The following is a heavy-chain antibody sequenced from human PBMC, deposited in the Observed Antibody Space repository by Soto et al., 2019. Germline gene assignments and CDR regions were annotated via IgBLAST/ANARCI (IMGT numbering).Heavy chain of an antibody. CDR2: FYYSRST. V-gene: IGHV4-39*01. Sequence: SETLSLTCTVSGGSLSSRSSYWGWIRQPPGKGLEWIGSFYYSRSTYYNSSLKSRVTISVDTSENQISLRLSAVTAADTAVYYCASLDMRYYDFWSGSYYYYYAIDAWGQGTTVT. J-gene: IGHJ6*02. CDR3: ASLDMRYYDFWSGSYYYYYAIDA. D-gene: IGHD3-3*01. CDR1: GGSLSSRSSY.